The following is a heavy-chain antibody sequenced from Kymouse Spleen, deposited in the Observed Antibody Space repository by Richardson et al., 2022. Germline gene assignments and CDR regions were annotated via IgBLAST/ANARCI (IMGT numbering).Heavy chain of an antibody. J-gene: IGHJ6*02. CDR1: GFTFSDHY. CDR2: TRNKANSYTT. CDR3: AREWLGMDV. Sequence: EVQLVESGGGLVQPGGSLRLSCAASGFTFSDHYMDWVRQAPGKGLEWVGRTRNKANSYTTEYAASVKGRFTISRDDSKNSLYLQMNSLKTEDTAVYYCAREWLGMDVWGQGTTVTVSS. D-gene: IGHD6-19*01. V-gene: IGHV3-72*01.